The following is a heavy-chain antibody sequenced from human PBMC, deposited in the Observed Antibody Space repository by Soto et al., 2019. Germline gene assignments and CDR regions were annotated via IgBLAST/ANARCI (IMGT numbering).Heavy chain of an antibody. V-gene: IGHV3-23*01. CDR3: AKIFRFTIFGVVSSRYFDY. Sequence: PGGSLRLSCASSGFTFSSYAMSLVRQAPGKGLEWVSAISGSGGSTYYADSVKGRFTISRDNSKNTLYLQMNSLRAEDTAVYYCAKIFRFTIFGVVSSRYFDYWGQGTLVTVSS. CDR2: ISGSGGST. J-gene: IGHJ4*02. CDR1: GFTFSSYA. D-gene: IGHD3-3*01.